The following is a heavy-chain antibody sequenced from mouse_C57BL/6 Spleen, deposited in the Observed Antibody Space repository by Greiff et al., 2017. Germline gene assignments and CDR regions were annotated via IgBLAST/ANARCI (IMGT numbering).Heavy chain of an antibody. J-gene: IGHJ3*01. CDR1: GFTFSDYG. CDR3: ARQGDYDGGAWFAY. CDR2: ISSGSSTI. Sequence: EVQVVESGGGLVKPGGSLKLSCAASGFTFSDYGMHWVRQAPEKGLEWVAYISSGSSTIYYADTVKGRFTISRDNAKNTLFLQMTSLRSEDTAMYYCARQGDYDGGAWFAYWGQGTLVTVSA. V-gene: IGHV5-17*01. D-gene: IGHD2-4*01.